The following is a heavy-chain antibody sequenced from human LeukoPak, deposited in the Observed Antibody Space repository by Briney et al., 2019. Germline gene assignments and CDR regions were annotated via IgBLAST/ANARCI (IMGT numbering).Heavy chain of an antibody. CDR1: GFTFGDYA. V-gene: IGHV3-43D*04. Sequence: GGSLRLSCAASGFTFGDYAMNWVRQAPGEGLEWVSLIDWNGDNTYYADSVKGRFTISRDNSKNTLYLQMNSLRAEDAAVYYCAKDTWAFDIWGQGTMVTVSS. CDR2: IDWNGDNT. CDR3: AKDTWAFDI. J-gene: IGHJ3*02.